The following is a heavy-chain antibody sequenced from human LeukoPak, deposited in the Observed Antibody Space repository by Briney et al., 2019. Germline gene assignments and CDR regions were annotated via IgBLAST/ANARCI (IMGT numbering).Heavy chain of an antibody. CDR1: GFSVSNNY. J-gene: IGHJ6*03. CDR2: VYSGGNT. V-gene: IGHV3-53*01. CDR3: ARVEYSYGPPYYYFYYMDV. Sequence: GGSLRLSCAASGFSVSNNYMTWVRQAPGKGLEWVSVVYSGGNTHYADFVKGRFTISRDNSKNTLYLQMNSLTVEDTAVYYCARVEYSYGPPYYYFYYMDVWGKGTTVTVSS. D-gene: IGHD5-18*01.